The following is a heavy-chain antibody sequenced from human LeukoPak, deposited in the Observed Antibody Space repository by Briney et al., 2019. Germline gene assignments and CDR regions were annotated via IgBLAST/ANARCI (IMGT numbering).Heavy chain of an antibody. CDR1: DGSIGNYY. D-gene: IGHD2-15*01. Sequence: SETLSLTCTVSDGSIGNYYWSWIRQPPGKRLERIGYINYSGSTNYDPSLNSRVTISVDTSKNQFSLKLSSVTAADTAVYYCARQKCSGAGCYLDAFDVWGQGTMVTISS. CDR2: INYSGST. CDR3: ARQKCSGAGCYLDAFDV. V-gene: IGHV4-59*01. J-gene: IGHJ3*01.